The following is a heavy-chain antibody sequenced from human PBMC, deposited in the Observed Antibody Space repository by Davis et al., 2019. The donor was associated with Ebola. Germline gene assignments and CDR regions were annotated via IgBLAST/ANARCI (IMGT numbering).Heavy chain of an antibody. D-gene: IGHD2-15*01. J-gene: IGHJ4*02. CDR3: ARGLSDTTHGDY. CDR1: GYTFTRYD. Sequence: AASVTVSRKASGYTFTRYDINWVRQATGQGLEWMGWMNPNSGNTGYAQKFQGRVTMTRNTSISTAYMGLSSLRSGDTAVYYCARGLSDTTHGDYWGQGTLVTVSS. V-gene: IGHV1-8*01. CDR2: MNPNSGNT.